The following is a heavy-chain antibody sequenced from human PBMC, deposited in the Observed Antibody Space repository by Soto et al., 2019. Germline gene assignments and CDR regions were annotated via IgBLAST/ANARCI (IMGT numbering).Heavy chain of an antibody. D-gene: IGHD3-3*01. J-gene: IGHJ4*02. CDR2: ISSSSSYI. Sequence: GGSLRLSCAASGFTFSSYSMNWVRQAPGKGLEWVSSISSSSSYIYYADSVKGRFTISRDNAKNSLYLQMNSLRVEDTAVYYCARAGVYDFWSGYYRPAFLDYWGQGTLVTVSS. CDR3: ARAGVYDFWSGYYRPAFLDY. V-gene: IGHV3-21*01. CDR1: GFTFSSYS.